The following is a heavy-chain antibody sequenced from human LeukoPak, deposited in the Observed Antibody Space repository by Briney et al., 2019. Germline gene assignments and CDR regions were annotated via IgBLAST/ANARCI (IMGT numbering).Heavy chain of an antibody. Sequence: SQTLSLTCTVSGGSISNGGYYWSWIRQHPGKGLEWIGYIYYSGSTYYDPSLKSRLAISVDTSKNQFSLKLSSVTAADTAVYYCARVRRFCGGDCYSLGYFDYWGQGTLVTVSS. CDR1: GGSISNGGYY. V-gene: IGHV4-31*03. CDR3: ARVRRFCGGDCYSLGYFDY. D-gene: IGHD2-21*02. CDR2: IYYSGST. J-gene: IGHJ4*02.